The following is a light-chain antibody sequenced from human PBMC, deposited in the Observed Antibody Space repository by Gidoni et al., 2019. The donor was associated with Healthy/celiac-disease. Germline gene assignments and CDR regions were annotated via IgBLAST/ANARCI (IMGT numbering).Light chain of an antibody. CDR3: QQYNNWHPYT. CDR1: QIVSSN. V-gene: IGKV3-15*01. CDR2: GAS. J-gene: IGKJ2*01. Sequence: EIVMTQSPATLSVSPGERATLSCRASQIVSSNLAWYQQKPGQAPRILIYGASTRATGIPARFSGGGSGTEFTLTISSRQSEDFAVYYCQQYNNWHPYTFGQGTKLEIK.